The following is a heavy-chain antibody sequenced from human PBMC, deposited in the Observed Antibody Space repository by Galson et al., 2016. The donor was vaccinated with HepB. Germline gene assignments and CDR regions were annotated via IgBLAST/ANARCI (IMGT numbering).Heavy chain of an antibody. CDR3: ARGDGDYKYYYYYYGMDV. V-gene: IGHV1-46*01. D-gene: IGHD4-17*01. Sequence: SVKVSCKASGYTFTSYYIHWVRQAPGQGLEWMVVINPSGGSTTYAQKFQGRVTMTRDTFTSTVYMELSSLRSEDTAVFYCARGDGDYKYYYYYYGMDVWGQGTTVTVSS. J-gene: IGHJ6*02. CDR1: GYTFTSYY. CDR2: INPSGGST.